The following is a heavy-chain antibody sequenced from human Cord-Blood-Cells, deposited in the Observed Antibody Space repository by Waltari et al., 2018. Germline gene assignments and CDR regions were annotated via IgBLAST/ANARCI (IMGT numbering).Heavy chain of an antibody. CDR3: ARRPIYYDSSGYYFDY. J-gene: IGHJ4*02. Sequence: EVQLVQSGAEVKKPGESLKISCKGSGYSFTSYWIGWVRQMPGKGLEWMGSIYPGDSDTRDSPSFQGQVTISADKSISTAYLQWSSLKASDTAMYYCARRPIYYDSSGYYFDYWGQGTLVTVSS. V-gene: IGHV5-51*01. D-gene: IGHD3-22*01. CDR2: IYPGDSDT. CDR1: GYSFTSYW.